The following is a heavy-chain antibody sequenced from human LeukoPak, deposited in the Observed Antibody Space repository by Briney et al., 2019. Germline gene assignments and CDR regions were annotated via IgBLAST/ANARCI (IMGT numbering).Heavy chain of an antibody. V-gene: IGHV3-20*04. D-gene: IGHD3-10*01. CDR2: INWNGGST. Sequence: PGGSLRLSCAASGFTFSSYEMNWVRQAPGKGLEWVSGINWNGGSTGYADSVKGRFTISRDNAKNSLYLQMNSLRAEDTALYYCAREQGMVRGSWFDPWGQGTLVTVSS. J-gene: IGHJ5*02. CDR1: GFTFSSYE. CDR3: AREQGMVRGSWFDP.